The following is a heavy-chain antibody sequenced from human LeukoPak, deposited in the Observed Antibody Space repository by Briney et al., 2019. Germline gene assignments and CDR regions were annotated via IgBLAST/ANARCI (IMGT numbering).Heavy chain of an antibody. CDR1: GYTFTGYY. Sequence: ASVKVSCKASGYTFTGYYMHWVRQAPGKGLEWMGGFDPEDGETIYAQKFQGRVTMTEDTSTDTAYMELSSLRSEDTAVYYCATPRGYSGYDLDYWGQGTLVTVSS. CDR2: FDPEDGET. CDR3: ATPRGYSGYDLDY. D-gene: IGHD5-12*01. V-gene: IGHV1-24*01. J-gene: IGHJ4*02.